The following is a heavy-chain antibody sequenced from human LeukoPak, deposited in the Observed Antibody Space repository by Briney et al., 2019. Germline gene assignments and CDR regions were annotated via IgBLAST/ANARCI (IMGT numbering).Heavy chain of an antibody. J-gene: IGHJ4*02. CDR3: AKEYDGY. Sequence: PGGSLRLSCGASGFTFSFYAMCWVRQAPGKGLEWVAVISKDGSDKKYADSVKGRFIISRDSSKNTLYLQMNSLRAEDTAVYYCAKEYDGYWGQGTLVTVSS. CDR1: GFTFSFYA. D-gene: IGHD2-8*01. CDR2: ISKDGSDK. V-gene: IGHV3-30*18.